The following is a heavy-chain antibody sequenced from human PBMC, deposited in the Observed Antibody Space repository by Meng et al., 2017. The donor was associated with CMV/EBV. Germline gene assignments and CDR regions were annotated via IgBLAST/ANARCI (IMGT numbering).Heavy chain of an antibody. J-gene: IGHJ4*02. D-gene: IGHD2-15*01. CDR3: ARPKGGSLLRAPFDY. CDR1: GGSFSGYY. Sequence: QVQLPQWGAGLLKPSETLSLTCAVYGGSFSGYYWSWIRQPPGKGLEWIGEINHSGSTNYNPSLKSRVTISVDTSKNQFSLKLSSVTAADTAVYYCARPKGGSLLRAPFDYWGQGTLVTVSS. V-gene: IGHV4-34*01. CDR2: INHSGST.